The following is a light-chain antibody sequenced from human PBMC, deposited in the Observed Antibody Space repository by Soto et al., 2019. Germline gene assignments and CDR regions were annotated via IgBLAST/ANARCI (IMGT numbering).Light chain of an antibody. Sequence: DIQMTQSHSTLSASVGDRVTITCRASQSISGWLAWYQQKPGKAPKLLIYDASILESGVPSRFSGSGSGTEFTLTISSLQPDDFATYYCQQYSSYSWTFGQGTKVDVK. CDR3: QQYSSYSWT. CDR2: DAS. J-gene: IGKJ1*01. V-gene: IGKV1-5*01. CDR1: QSISGW.